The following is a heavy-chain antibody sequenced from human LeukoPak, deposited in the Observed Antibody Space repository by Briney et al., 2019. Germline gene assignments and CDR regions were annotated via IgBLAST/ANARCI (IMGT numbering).Heavy chain of an antibody. D-gene: IGHD2-15*01. CDR1: GFTFSSYA. J-gene: IGHJ4*02. CDR3: ASAVAATTHDY. V-gene: IGHV3-23*01. CDR2: ISGSGGST. Sequence: GGSLRPSCAASGFTFSSYAMSWVRQAPGKGLEWVSAISGSGGSTYYADSVKGRFTISRDNSKNTLYLQMNSLRAEDTAVYYCASAVAATTHDYWGQGTLVTVSS.